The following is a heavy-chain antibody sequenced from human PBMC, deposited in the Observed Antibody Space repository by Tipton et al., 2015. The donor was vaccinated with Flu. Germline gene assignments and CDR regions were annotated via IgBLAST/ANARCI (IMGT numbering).Heavy chain of an antibody. J-gene: IGHJ4*02. CDR2: LHYSGPT. D-gene: IGHD6-19*01. Sequence: TLSLTCTFSGFSITTRHYWGWIRQPPGKGLEWIGTLHYSGPTYYNPSLKSRITTSADTSKNHFSLKLTSVTAADTAVYYCARSLGRTVAGEADYFDYWGRGSLVTVSS. V-gene: IGHV4-38-2*02. CDR3: ARSLGRTVAGEADYFDY. CDR1: GFSITTRHY.